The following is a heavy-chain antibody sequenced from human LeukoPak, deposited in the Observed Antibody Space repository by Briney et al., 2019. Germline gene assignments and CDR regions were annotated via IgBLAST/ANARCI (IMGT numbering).Heavy chain of an antibody. CDR3: ARDDSGSYDHDAFDI. Sequence: GASVKVSCKASGYTFTSYGISWVRQAPGQGLEWTGWISAYNGNTNYAQKLQGRVTMTTDTSTSTAYMELRSLRSDDTAVYYCARDDSGSYDHDAFDIWGQGTMVTVSS. D-gene: IGHD1-26*01. CDR2: ISAYNGNT. CDR1: GYTFTSYG. V-gene: IGHV1-18*01. J-gene: IGHJ3*02.